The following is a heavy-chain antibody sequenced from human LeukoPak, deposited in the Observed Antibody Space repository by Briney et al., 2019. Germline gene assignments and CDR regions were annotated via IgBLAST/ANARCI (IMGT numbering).Heavy chain of an antibody. J-gene: IGHJ3*02. CDR3: ATPSQYYDILTGYYSPHDAFDI. CDR1: GYSFTSYW. D-gene: IGHD3-9*01. Sequence: GESLKISCKGSGYSFTSYWIGWVRQMPGKVLEWMGIIYPGDSDTRYSPSFQGQVTISADKSISTAYLQWSSLKASDTAMYYCATPSQYYDILTGYYSPHDAFDIWGQGTMVTVSS. V-gene: IGHV5-51*01. CDR2: IYPGDSDT.